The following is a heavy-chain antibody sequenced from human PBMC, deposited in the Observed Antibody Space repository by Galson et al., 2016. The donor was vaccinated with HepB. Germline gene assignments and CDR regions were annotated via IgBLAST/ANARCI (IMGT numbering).Heavy chain of an antibody. CDR3: ARGGRAAAASFTYSGMDV. Sequence: SVKVSCKASGYTFTSYTLYWVRQAPGQRHEWMGWIIPGTGSTKYSQKFQDRVTITRDTSATTAYMELISLKSEDTAVYYCARGGRAAAASFTYSGMDVWGQGTTVTVSS. J-gene: IGHJ6*02. CDR2: IIPGTGST. CDR1: GYTFTSYT. V-gene: IGHV1-3*01. D-gene: IGHD6-13*01.